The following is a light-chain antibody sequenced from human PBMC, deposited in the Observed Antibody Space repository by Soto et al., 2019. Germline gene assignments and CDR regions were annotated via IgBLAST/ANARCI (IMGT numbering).Light chain of an antibody. J-gene: IGKJ5*01. CDR2: AAS. CDR1: QTISSW. Sequence: DIQMTESPSTLSGSVGVRVTITCRASQTISSWLAWYQQKPGTAPKLLIYAASSLQSGVPSRFSGSGSGTDFTLTISSLQPEDFATYYCQQSYSTPPTFGQGTRLEIK. V-gene: IGKV1-39*01. CDR3: QQSYSTPPT.